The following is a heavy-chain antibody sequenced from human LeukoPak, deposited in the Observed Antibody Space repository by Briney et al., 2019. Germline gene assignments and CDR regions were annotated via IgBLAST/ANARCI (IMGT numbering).Heavy chain of an antibody. CDR3: ARAISNDASAEPCQLLFSYYYYYMDV. CDR1: GYTFTSYD. J-gene: IGHJ6*03. Sequence: ASVKVSCKASGYTFTSYDINWVRQATGQGLEWMGWMNPNSGNTGYAQKFQGRVTMTRNTSISTAYMELSSLRSEDTAVYYCARAISNDASAEPCQLLFSYYYYYMDVWGKGTTVTVSS. CDR2: MNPNSGNT. V-gene: IGHV1-8*01. D-gene: IGHD2-2*01.